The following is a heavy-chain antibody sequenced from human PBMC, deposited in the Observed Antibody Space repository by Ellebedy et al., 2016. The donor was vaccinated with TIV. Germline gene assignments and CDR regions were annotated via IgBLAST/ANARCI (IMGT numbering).Heavy chain of an antibody. V-gene: IGHV1-2*02. CDR1: GYTFTDYY. Sequence: ASVKVSXKASGYTFTDYYMHWVRQAPGQGLEWMGWINPNSGGTNYAQNFQGRVTMTRDTSISTAYMELSRLRSDDTAIYYCARRSSSCGGDCFWGWFDPWGQGALVTVSS. D-gene: IGHD2-21*01. CDR2: INPNSGGT. J-gene: IGHJ5*02. CDR3: ARRSSSCGGDCFWGWFDP.